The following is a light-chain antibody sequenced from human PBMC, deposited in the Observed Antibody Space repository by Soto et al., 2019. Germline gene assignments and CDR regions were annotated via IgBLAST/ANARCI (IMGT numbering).Light chain of an antibody. J-gene: IGLJ2*01. CDR1: SSDVGSYNL. CDR3: CSYAGSSTVV. Sequence: QSALTQPASVSGSPGQSITISCTGTSSDVGSYNLVSWYQQHPGKAPKLRIYEGSKRPSGVSNRFSGSKSGNTASLTISGLQAEYEADYYFCSYAGSSTVVFGGGTKVTVL. V-gene: IGLV2-23*01. CDR2: EGS.